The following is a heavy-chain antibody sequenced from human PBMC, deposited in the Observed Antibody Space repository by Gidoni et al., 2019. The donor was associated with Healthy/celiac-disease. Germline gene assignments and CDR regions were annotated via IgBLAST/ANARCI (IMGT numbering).Heavy chain of an antibody. V-gene: IGHV3-11*01. CDR1: GSPFSDYY. Sequence: QVQLVESGGGLVQPGGSLRLSLSASGSPFSDYYMSWIRQAPGKGLEWVSYISSSGSTIYYADSVKGRFTISRDNAKNSLYLQMNSLRAEDTAVYYCARAQQWLVLGAFDIWGQGTMVTVSS. CDR3: ARAQQWLVLGAFDI. CDR2: ISSSGSTI. J-gene: IGHJ3*02. D-gene: IGHD6-19*01.